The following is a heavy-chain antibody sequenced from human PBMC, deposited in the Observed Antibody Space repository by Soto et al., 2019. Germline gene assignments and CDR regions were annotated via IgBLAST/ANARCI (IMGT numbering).Heavy chain of an antibody. CDR1: GFTFSSYW. Sequence: EVQLVESGGGLVQPGGSLRLSCAASGFTFSSYWMHWVRQAPGKGLVWVSRINSDGSSTSYADSVKGRFTISRDNAKNTEYLQMNSLRAEDTAVYYCARTSLVVPAATREDYGGQGTLVTVSS. J-gene: IGHJ4*02. D-gene: IGHD2-15*01. CDR3: ARTSLVVPAATREDY. CDR2: INSDGSST. V-gene: IGHV3-74*01.